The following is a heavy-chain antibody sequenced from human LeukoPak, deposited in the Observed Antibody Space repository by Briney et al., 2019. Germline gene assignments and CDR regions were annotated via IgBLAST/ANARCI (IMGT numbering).Heavy chain of an antibody. Sequence: PGGSLRLSCAASGFTSSSYEMNWVRQAPGKGLEWVANIGYSGRTIYYADSVKGRFTISRDNAKNSLYLQMNSLRVEDTAVYYCALLAVASDFDYWGQGALVTVSS. CDR1: GFTSSSYE. V-gene: IGHV3-48*03. D-gene: IGHD6-19*01. J-gene: IGHJ4*02. CDR2: IGYSGRTI. CDR3: ALLAVASDFDY.